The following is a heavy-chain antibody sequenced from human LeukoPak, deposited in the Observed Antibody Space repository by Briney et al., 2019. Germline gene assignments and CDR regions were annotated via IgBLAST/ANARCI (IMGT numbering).Heavy chain of an antibody. V-gene: IGHV1-2*02. CDR1: GYTFSDHY. D-gene: IGHD5-24*01. Sequence: ASVKVSCKASGYTFSDHYIHWVRQAPGQGLEWMGWISPKSGGTNYAQNVQGRVTMTKDTSINTAYMELSRLRPDDTAVYYCARHNYDFDFDSWGQGALVAVSS. CDR2: ISPKSGGT. CDR3: ARHNYDFDFDS. J-gene: IGHJ4*02.